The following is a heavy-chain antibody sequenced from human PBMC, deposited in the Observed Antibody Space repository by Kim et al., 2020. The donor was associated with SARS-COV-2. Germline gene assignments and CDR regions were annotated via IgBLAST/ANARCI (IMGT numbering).Heavy chain of an antibody. Sequence: SETLSLTCTVSGGSISSYYWSWIRQPPGKGLEWIGYIYYSGSTNYNPSLKSRVTISVDTSKNQFSLKLSSVTAADTAVYYCARDRYGRGYYYYGMDVWGQGTTVTVSS. J-gene: IGHJ6*02. D-gene: IGHD5-18*01. CDR1: GGSISSYY. CDR2: IYYSGST. CDR3: ARDRYGRGYYYYGMDV. V-gene: IGHV4-59*13.